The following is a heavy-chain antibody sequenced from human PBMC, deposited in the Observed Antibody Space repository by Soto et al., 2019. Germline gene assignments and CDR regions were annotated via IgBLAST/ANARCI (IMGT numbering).Heavy chain of an antibody. D-gene: IGHD1-26*01. CDR3: SRGGEVGATVNNWVDP. CDR2: IYYSGST. J-gene: IGHJ5*02. Sequence: SETLSPTCPVSARSLSSGDDYWSGIRQPPWKGLEWIGYIYYSGSTYYNPSLKSRVTISVDTSKKQFSLKLRSLTAAGTAVYYFSRGGEVGATVNNWVDPWGQGTLVTVSS. V-gene: IGHV4-30-4*01. CDR1: ARSLSSGDDY.